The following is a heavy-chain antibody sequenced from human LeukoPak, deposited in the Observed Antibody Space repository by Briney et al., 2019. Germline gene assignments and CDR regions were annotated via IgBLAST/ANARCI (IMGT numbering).Heavy chain of an antibody. CDR2: TSAYNGNT. CDR1: GYTFTSYG. Sequence: ASVKVSCKASGYTFTSYGISWVRQAPGQGLEWMGWTSAYNGNTNYAQKLQGRVTMTTDTSTSTAYMELRSLRSDDTAVYYCARDTGWSGSYQGPYYFDYWGQGTLVTVFS. J-gene: IGHJ4*02. V-gene: IGHV1-18*01. D-gene: IGHD1-26*01. CDR3: ARDTGWSGSYQGPYYFDY.